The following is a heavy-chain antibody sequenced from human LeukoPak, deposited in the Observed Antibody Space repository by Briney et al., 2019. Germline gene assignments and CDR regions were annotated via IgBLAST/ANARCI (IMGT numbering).Heavy chain of an antibody. V-gene: IGHV1-69*04. J-gene: IGHJ5*02. CDR3: ARDLRRGGYTTNWFDP. CDR1: GGTFSSYA. D-gene: IGHD5-12*01. CDR2: IIPILGIA. Sequence: ASVKVSCKASGGTFSSYAISWVRQAPGQGHEWVGRIIPILGIANYAQKFQGRVTITADKSTSTAYMELSSLRSEDTAVYYCARDLRRGGYTTNWFDPWGQGTLVTVSS.